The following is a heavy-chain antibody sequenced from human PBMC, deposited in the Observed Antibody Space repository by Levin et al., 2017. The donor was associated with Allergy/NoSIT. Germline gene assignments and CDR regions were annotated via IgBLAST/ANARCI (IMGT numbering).Heavy chain of an antibody. CDR3: ARGSEDIVATIFHCDAFDI. CDR2: ISSSSSYI. V-gene: IGHV3-21*01. J-gene: IGHJ3*02. CDR1: GFTFSSYS. Sequence: GGSLRLSCAASGFTFSSYSMNWVRQAPGKGLEWVSSISSSSSYIYYADSVKGRFTISRDNAKNSLYLQMNSLRAEDTAVYYCARGSEDIVATIFHCDAFDIWGQGTMVTVSS. D-gene: IGHD5-12*01.